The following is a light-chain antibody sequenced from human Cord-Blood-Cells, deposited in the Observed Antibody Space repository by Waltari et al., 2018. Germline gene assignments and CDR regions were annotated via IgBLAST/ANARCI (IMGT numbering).Light chain of an antibody. V-gene: IGKV1-39*01. CDR1: QSISSY. CDR2: AAS. J-gene: IGKJ2*01. CDR3: QQSYSTPYT. Sequence: DIQMTQSPSSLSASVGDRVTITCRASQSISSYLNWYQQKPGKAPKLLIYAASSLQSGVPSRFSGSGSGTDFTLTSSSLQPEDFATYYCQQSYSTPYTFGQGNKLEIK.